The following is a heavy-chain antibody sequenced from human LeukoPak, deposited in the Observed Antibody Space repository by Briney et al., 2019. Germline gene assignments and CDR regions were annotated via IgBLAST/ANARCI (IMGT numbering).Heavy chain of an antibody. Sequence: GGSLRLSCAASGFTFSNYALSWVRQAPGKGLEWVSSISSSSSYIYYADSVKGRFTISRDNAKNSLYLQMNSLRAEDTAVYYCARVIMAAAYYFDYWGQGTLVTVSS. D-gene: IGHD6-13*01. CDR3: ARVIMAAAYYFDY. V-gene: IGHV3-21*01. CDR2: ISSSSSYI. J-gene: IGHJ4*02. CDR1: GFTFSNYA.